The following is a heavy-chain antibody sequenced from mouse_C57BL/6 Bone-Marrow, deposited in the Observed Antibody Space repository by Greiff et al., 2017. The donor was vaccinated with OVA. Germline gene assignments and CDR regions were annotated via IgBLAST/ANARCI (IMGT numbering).Heavy chain of an antibody. D-gene: IGHD2-4*01. CDR2: ISNGGGST. Sequence: EVKLEESGGGLVQPGGSLKLSCAASGFTFSDYYMYWVRQTPEKRLEWVAYISNGGGSTYYPDTVKGRFTISRDNAKNTLYLQMSRLNAEDTAMYYCARDDYDGNWYFDVWGTGTTVTVSS. J-gene: IGHJ1*03. CDR1: GFTFSDYY. CDR3: ARDDYDGNWYFDV. V-gene: IGHV5-12*01.